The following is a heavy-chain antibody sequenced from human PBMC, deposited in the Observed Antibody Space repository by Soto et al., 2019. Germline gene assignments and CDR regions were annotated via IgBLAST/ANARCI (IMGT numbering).Heavy chain of an antibody. CDR1: GGSISSGGYY. J-gene: IGHJ2*01. Sequence: QVQLQESGPGLVKPSQTLSLTCTVSGGSISSGGYYWSWLRQHPGQGLEWIGYIYYSGSTYYNPSLRSRVTSPVDTSRNQFSRKLSSVTAADTAVYYCAREVRHGWLSTSSYWHFDLWGRGTLVTVSS. CDR3: AREVRHGWLSTSSYWHFDL. CDR2: IYYSGST. D-gene: IGHD3-22*01. V-gene: IGHV4-31*03.